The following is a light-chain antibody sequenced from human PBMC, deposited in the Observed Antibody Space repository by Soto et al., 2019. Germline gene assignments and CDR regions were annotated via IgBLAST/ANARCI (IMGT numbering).Light chain of an antibody. CDR1: QSVLYSSNNKSY. J-gene: IGKJ4*01. CDR2: WAS. CDR3: QQYYSTPLT. Sequence: DIVMTQSPDSLAVSLGEKATINCKSSQSVLYSSNNKSYLAWYQQKAGQPPKLLIYWASTREFGVPDRFSGSGSGTDFTLTISSLQAEDVAVYYCQQYYSTPLTFGGGTKVEIK. V-gene: IGKV4-1*01.